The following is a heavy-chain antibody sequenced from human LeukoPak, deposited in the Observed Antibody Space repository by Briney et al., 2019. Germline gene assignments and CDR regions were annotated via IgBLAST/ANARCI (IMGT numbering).Heavy chain of an antibody. CDR1: AFTFSNYW. CDR3: ARDRGYSTFDY. Sequence: PGGSLRLSCAASAFTFSNYWMSWVRQAPGKGLEWVANIKEDGSEINYVDSVKGRFTISRDNANNTLYLQMKSLRVDDTAVYYCARDRGYSTFDYWGQGTLVTVSS. CDR2: IKEDGSEI. D-gene: IGHD4-23*01. V-gene: IGHV3-7*01. J-gene: IGHJ4*02.